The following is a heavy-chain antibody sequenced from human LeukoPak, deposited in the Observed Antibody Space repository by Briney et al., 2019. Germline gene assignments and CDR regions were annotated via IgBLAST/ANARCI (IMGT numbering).Heavy chain of an antibody. CDR2: TNEDESAK. V-gene: IGHV3-7*01. CDR3: ARGVNRAYDI. J-gene: IGHJ3*02. Sequence: GESLRLSCAASGFSFRNSWMAWVRQAPGKGLEWVALTNEDESAKYYVDSVKGRFTISRDNAKNSLFLQMSGLRDEDTAMYYCARGVNRAYDIWGHGTMVTVSS. CDR1: GFSFRNSW. D-gene: IGHD2-8*01.